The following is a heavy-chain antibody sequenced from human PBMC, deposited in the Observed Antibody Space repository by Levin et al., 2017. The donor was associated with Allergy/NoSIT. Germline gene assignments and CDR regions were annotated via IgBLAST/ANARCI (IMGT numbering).Heavy chain of an antibody. CDR2: ISSSGSTI. CDR1: GFTFSSYE. CDR3: ARDFSYCSGGSCYSLSGFDY. D-gene: IGHD2-15*01. Sequence: GGSLRLSCAASGFTFSSYEMNWVRQAPGKGLEWVSYISSSGSTIYYADSVKGRFTISRDNAKNSLYLQMNSLRAEDTAVYYCARDFSYCSGGSCYSLSGFDYWGQGTLVTVSS. V-gene: IGHV3-48*03. J-gene: IGHJ4*02.